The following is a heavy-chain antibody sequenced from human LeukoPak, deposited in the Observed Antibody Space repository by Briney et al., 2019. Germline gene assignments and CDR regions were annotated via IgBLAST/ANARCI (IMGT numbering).Heavy chain of an antibody. D-gene: IGHD3-3*01. Sequence: SGTLSLTCAVYGGSFSGYYWSWIRQPPGKGLEWIGEINHSGSTNYNPSLKSRVTISVDTSKNQFSLKLSSVTAADTAVYYCARGWVKRITIFGVDTLGAFDIWGQGTMVTVSS. CDR2: INHSGST. CDR1: GGSFSGYY. CDR3: ARGWVKRITIFGVDTLGAFDI. J-gene: IGHJ3*02. V-gene: IGHV4-34*01.